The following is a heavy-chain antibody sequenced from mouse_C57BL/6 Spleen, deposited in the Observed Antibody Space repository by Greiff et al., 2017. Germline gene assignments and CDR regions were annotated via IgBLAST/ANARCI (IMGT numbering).Heavy chain of an antibody. D-gene: IGHD2-12*01. CDR2: IYPGSGST. CDR1: GYTFTGYW. J-gene: IGHJ2*01. CDR3: ASSNFVASSYWDY. V-gene: IGHV1-9*01. Sequence: VQLQQSGAELVKPGASVKLSCKASGYTFTGYWINWVKQRPGHGLEWIGEIYPGSGSTNYNEKFKGKATLTADTSYSTAYMQLSSLTSEDSAFYYGASSNFVASSYWDYWGQGTTLTVSS.